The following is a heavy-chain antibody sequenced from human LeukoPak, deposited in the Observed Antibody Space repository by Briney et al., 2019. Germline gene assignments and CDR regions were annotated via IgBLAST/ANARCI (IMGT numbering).Heavy chain of an antibody. Sequence: AAVKVSCKASGGTFSSYAISWVRQAPGKGLEWMGGFDPVDGETIYAQKFQGRVTMTEDTSTDTAYMELSSLRSEDKAVYYCATVSPYYYGSGGYNSYNWFDPWGQGTLVTVSS. CDR2: FDPVDGET. V-gene: IGHV1-24*01. D-gene: IGHD3-10*01. CDR1: GGTFSSYA. CDR3: ATVSPYYYGSGGYNSYNWFDP. J-gene: IGHJ5*02.